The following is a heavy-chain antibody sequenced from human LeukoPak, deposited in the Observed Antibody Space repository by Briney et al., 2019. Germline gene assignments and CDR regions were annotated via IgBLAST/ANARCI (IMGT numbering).Heavy chain of an antibody. J-gene: IGHJ3*02. CDR2: ISGSGGST. CDR1: GFTFSNYA. CDR3: ALPTVGATPEDAFDI. Sequence: GGSLRLSCAASGFTFSNYAMNWVRQAPGKGLEWVSGISGSGGSTYYADSVKGRFTISRDSSKNTVYLQMNSLRAEDTAVYYCALPTVGATPEDAFDIWGQGTMVTVSS. D-gene: IGHD1-26*01. V-gene: IGHV3-23*01.